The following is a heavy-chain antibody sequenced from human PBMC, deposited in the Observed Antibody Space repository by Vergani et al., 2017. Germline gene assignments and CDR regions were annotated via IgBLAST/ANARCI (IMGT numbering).Heavy chain of an antibody. J-gene: IGHJ5*02. V-gene: IGHV4-30-4*08. CDR3: ARGKVXRYFDWLPSGFDP. CDR1: GGSISSGDYY. CDR2: IYYSGST. D-gene: IGHD3-9*01. Sequence: QVQLQESGPGLVKPSQTLSLTCTVSGGSISSGDYYWSWIRQPPGKGLEWIGYIYYSGSTYYNPSLKSRVTISVDTSKNQFSLKLSSVTAADTAVYYCARGKVXRYFDWLPSGFDPWGQGTLVTVSS.